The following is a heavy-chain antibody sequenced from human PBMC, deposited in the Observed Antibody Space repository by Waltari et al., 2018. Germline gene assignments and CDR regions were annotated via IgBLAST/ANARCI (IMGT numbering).Heavy chain of an antibody. V-gene: IGHV3-15*01. Sequence: EVQLLESGGGLVKPGGSLRLSCAASGFPFINAWMSGVRQASGKGLEWVARIKSKADGGKTDYSATVKGRFTISRDDSKNTLYLQMSSLKTEDTAVYFCATAMGNYWGQGTLVTVSS. CDR2: IKSKADGGKT. CDR3: ATAMGNY. J-gene: IGHJ4*02. CDR1: GFPFINAW. D-gene: IGHD3-10*01.